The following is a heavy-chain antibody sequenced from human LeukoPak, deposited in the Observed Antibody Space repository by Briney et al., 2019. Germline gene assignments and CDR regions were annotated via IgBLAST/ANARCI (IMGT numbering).Heavy chain of an antibody. D-gene: IGHD2-2*01. CDR1: GFTFSNYW. CDR2: IKEDGSEK. Sequence: QTGGSLRLSCAASGFTFSNYWMSWVRQAPGKGLEWVANIKEDGSEKYYADSAQGRLTISRDNARNSVLLQMNSVRAEDTAVYYCVRVHIVVVPAAISYYFGYWGQGTLVTVSS. CDR3: VRVHIVVVPAAISYYFGY. J-gene: IGHJ4*02. V-gene: IGHV3-7*04.